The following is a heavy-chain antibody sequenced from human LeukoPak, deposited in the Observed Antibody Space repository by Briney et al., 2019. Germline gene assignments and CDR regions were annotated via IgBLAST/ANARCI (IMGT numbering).Heavy chain of an antibody. J-gene: IGHJ4*02. CDR1: GFIVSSGY. CDR2: IYSGGKT. CDR3: ARESSSGYYLPY. V-gene: IGHV3-66*02. D-gene: IGHD3-22*01. Sequence: GGSLRLSCAASGFIVSSGYMSWVRQGPGKGLEWVSVIYSGGKTYYADSVKGRFTISRDDSKNTLYLQMNSLTSEDTAVYYCARESSSGYYLPYWGQGTLVTVSS.